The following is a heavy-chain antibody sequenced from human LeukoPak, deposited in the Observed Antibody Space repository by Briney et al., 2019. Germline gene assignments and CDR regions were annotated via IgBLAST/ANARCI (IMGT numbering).Heavy chain of an antibody. Sequence: SETLSLTCAVYGGSFSGYYWSWIRQPPGKGLEWIGEITHSGSTNYNPSLKSRVTISVDTSKNQFSLKLSSVTAADTAVYYCARRLARVDWGQGTLVTVSS. CDR1: GGSFSGYY. CDR3: ARRLARVD. D-gene: IGHD3-16*01. J-gene: IGHJ4*02. CDR2: ITHSGST. V-gene: IGHV4-34*01.